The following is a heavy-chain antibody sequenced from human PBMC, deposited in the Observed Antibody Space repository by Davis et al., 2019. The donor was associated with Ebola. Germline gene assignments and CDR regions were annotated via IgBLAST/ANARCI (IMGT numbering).Heavy chain of an antibody. CDR2: ISPIYGTS. V-gene: IGHV1-69*13. CDR1: GGIFSRFV. D-gene: IGHD2-8*01. J-gene: IGHJ6*02. CDR3: AVWGTYNNYYTMDV. Sequence: SVKVSCKASGGIFSRFVISWVRQAPGQGLEWMGGISPIYGTSDYAQKFQGRVTITADESTSTAYMELTSLRSEDTAVYYCAVWGTYNNYYTMDVWGQGTTVTVSS.